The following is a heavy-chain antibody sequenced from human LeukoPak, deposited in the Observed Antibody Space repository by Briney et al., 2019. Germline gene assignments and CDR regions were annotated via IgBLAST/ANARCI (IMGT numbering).Heavy chain of an antibody. CDR3: ARALRGEGAGATGHY. J-gene: IGHJ4*02. CDR1: GFTLSSYS. CDR2: ISSSSSTI. V-gene: IGHV3-48*01. Sequence: GGSLRLSCAASGFTLSSYSMNWVRQAPGKGLEWVSYISSSSSTIYYADSVKGRFTISRDNANNSLYLQMNSLRAEDTAVYYCARALRGEGAGATGHYWGQGTLVTVSS. D-gene: IGHD1-1*01.